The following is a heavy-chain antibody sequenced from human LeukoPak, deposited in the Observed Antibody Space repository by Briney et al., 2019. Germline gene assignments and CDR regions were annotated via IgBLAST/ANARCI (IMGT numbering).Heavy chain of an antibody. D-gene: IGHD6-13*01. CDR2: IYYSGST. CDR1: GGSISSYY. CDR3: ARGAAAGDY. V-gene: IGHV4-59*01. Sequence: SETLSLTCTVSGGSISSYYWSWIRQPPGKGLEWIGYIYYSGSTNYNPSLKSRVTISVDTSKNQFSLKLSSVTAADTAVYYCARGAAAGDYWGQGTLVTVSS. J-gene: IGHJ4*02.